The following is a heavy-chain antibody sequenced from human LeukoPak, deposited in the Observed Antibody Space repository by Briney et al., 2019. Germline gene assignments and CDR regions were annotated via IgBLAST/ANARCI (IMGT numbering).Heavy chain of an antibody. V-gene: IGHV1-69*13. J-gene: IGHJ3*02. CDR3: ARAPTDSSGYYYIYAFTI. D-gene: IGHD3-22*01. CDR1: GGTFSSYA. CDR2: IIPIFGTA. Sequence: SVKVSCKASGGTFSSYAISWVRQAPGQGLEWVGGIIPIFGTANYAQKFQGRVTITADESTSTAYMELSSLRSEDTAVYSCARAPTDSSGYYYIYAFTIWGQGTMVTVSS.